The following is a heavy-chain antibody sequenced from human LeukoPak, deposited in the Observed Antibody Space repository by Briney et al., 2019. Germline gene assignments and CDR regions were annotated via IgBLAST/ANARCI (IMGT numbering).Heavy chain of an antibody. D-gene: IGHD1-26*01. V-gene: IGHV4-34*01. CDR2: INHSGST. CDR3: ARQEWELLGFDY. J-gene: IGHJ4*02. CDR1: GGSFSGYY. Sequence: SETLSLTCAVYGGSFSGYYWSWIRQPPGKGLEWIGEINHSGSTNYNPSLKSRVTISVDTSKNQFSLKLSSVTAADTAVYYCARQEWELLGFDYWGQGTLVTVSS.